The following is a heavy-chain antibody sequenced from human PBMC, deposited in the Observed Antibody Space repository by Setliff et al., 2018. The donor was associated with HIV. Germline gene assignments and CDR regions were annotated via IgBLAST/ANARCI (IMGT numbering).Heavy chain of an antibody. Sequence: ASVKVSCKPSGYTFTTYGLSWVRQAPGQGLEWMGWISTYSDETSSSQNLQGRLTMTTDTSTSTAYMELSSLRSEDTAVYYCARLYRWELLRPMIWGQGTLVTVSS. CDR1: GYTFTTYG. D-gene: IGHD1-26*01. CDR3: ARLYRWELLRPMI. V-gene: IGHV1-18*01. CDR2: ISTYSDET. J-gene: IGHJ4*02.